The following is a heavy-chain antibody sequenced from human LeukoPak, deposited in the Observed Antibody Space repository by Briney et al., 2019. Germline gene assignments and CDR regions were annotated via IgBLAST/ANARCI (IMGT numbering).Heavy chain of an antibody. V-gene: IGHV4-34*01. Sequence: SETLSLTCAVYGGSFSGYYWSWIRQPPGKGLEWIGEINHSGSTNYNPSLKSRVTISVDTSKNQFSLKLSSVTAADTAVYYCARPDCSSTSCRYQYWGQGTLVTVSS. CDR1: GGSFSGYY. CDR2: INHSGST. CDR3: ARPDCSSTSCRYQY. D-gene: IGHD2-2*01. J-gene: IGHJ4*02.